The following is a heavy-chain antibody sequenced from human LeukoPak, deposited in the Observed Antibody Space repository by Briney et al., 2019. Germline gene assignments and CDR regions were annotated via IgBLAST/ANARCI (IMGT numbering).Heavy chain of an antibody. CDR1: GGTFSSYA. CDR3: ASGWLAAKGRNYYYYYMDV. D-gene: IGHD5-18*01. Sequence: SVKVSCKASGGTFSSYAISWVRQAPGQGLEWMGGIIPIFGTANYAQKFQGRVTITTDESTSTAYMELSSLISEDTAVYYCASGWLAAKGRNYYYYYMDVWGKGTTVTVSS. J-gene: IGHJ6*03. CDR2: IIPIFGTA. V-gene: IGHV1-69*05.